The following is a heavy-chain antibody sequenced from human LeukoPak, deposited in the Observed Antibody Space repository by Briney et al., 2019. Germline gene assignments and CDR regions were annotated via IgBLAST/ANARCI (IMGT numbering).Heavy chain of an antibody. J-gene: IGHJ4*02. V-gene: IGHV3-21*06. D-gene: IGHD2-15*01. Sequence: GGSLRLSCTASGFTFSSYAMTWVRQAPGKGLEWISSMSSGSSYIYYADSVRGRFTISRDNTKNSLYLQMNNLRGEDTGIYYCARDRPTGASRVFVVQWGQGTPVTVSS. CDR3: ARDRPTGASRVFVVQ. CDR1: GFTFSSYA. CDR2: MSSGSSYI.